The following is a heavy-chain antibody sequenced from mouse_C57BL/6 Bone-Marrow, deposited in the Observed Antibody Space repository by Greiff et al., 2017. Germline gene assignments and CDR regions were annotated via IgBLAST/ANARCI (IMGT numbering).Heavy chain of an antibody. J-gene: IGHJ1*03. CDR3: ARITTVVATDWYFDV. CDR1: GFTFSDYG. CDR2: ISSGSSTI. Sequence: EVKLMESGGGLVKPGGSLKLSCAASGFTFSDYGMHWVRQAPEKGLEWVAYISSGSSTIYYADTVKGRFTISRDNAKTTLFLQMTSLRSEDTAMYYCARITTVVATDWYFDVWGTGTTVTVSS. V-gene: IGHV5-17*01. D-gene: IGHD1-1*01.